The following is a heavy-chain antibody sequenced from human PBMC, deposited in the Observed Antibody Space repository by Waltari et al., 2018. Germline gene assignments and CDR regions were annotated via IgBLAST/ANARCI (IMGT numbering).Heavy chain of an antibody. J-gene: IGHJ4*02. V-gene: IGHV3-23*05. Sequence: QLLESGGGLVQPGGSLSPSCVASGFTFSDYAMSWVRQAPGKGLDWVAVIYRSGTTIYADSAKGRFTISRDNSENSVYLQMSSLRLDDTAVYHCVKGKYYYESWGYYPMDHWGQGTLVTVSS. D-gene: IGHD3-22*01. CDR1: GFTFSDYA. CDR3: VKGKYYYESWGYYPMDH. CDR2: IYRSGTT.